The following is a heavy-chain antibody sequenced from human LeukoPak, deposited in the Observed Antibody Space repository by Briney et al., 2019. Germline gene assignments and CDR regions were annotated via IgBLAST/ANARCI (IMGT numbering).Heavy chain of an antibody. V-gene: IGHV1-18*01. CDR3: ATDLRRGSSTWSVSGGDY. CDR1: GYTFTSYG. J-gene: IGHJ4*02. CDR2: ISAYNGNT. D-gene: IGHD6-6*01. Sequence: GASVKVSCKASGYTFTSYGISWVRQAPGQGLEGMGWISAYNGNTNYAQKLQGRVTMTTDTSTSTAYMELRSLRSDDTAVYYCATDLRRGSSTWSVSGGDYWGQGTLVTVSS.